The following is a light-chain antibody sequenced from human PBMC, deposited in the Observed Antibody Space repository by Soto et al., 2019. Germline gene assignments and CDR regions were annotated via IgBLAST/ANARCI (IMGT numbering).Light chain of an antibody. CDR2: AAS. Sequence: EIKITQAPSSLSASVGYTVTVTFGSSQSISSYLNWYQQKPGKAPKLLIYAASSLQSGVPSRFSGSGSGTDFTLTISSLQPEDFATYYCQQSYSTTLNFGGGTKVDIK. V-gene: IGKV1-39*01. CDR1: QSISSY. CDR3: QQSYSTTLN. J-gene: IGKJ4*01.